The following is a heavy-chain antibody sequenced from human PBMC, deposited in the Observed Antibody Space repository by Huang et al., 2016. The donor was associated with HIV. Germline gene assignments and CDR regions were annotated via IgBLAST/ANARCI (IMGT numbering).Heavy chain of an antibody. CDR1: GFSLTSSGVA. CDR2: IYWDNEE. V-gene: IGHV2-5*02. D-gene: IGHD6-13*01. J-gene: IGHJ4*02. CDR3: VHRLRYGKWYVDY. Sequence: QITLKESGPMLVKPTQTLTLTCTFSGFSLTSSGVAVGWIRQPPGKALEWLALIYWDNEERFSPSLKTRLAITKDTPKNEVVLTMTNMDPVDTATYYCVHRLRYGKWYVDYWGQGVLFTVSS.